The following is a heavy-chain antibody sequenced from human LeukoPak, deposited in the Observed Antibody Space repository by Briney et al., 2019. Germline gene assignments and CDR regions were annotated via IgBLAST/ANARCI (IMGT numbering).Heavy chain of an antibody. CDR1: GGSISSYY. CDR3: ARVDSSSWFSFFVY. V-gene: IGHV4-59*01. Sequence: SETLSLTWAVAGGSISSYYWSWIRQPPGKGLEWIGYIYSSGSTNYNPSLKSRVTISVDTSMTPFSLQLSTVTASDTAVYYCARVDSSSWFSFFVYWGQGTLVTVSS. J-gene: IGHJ4*02. D-gene: IGHD6-13*01. CDR2: IYSSGST.